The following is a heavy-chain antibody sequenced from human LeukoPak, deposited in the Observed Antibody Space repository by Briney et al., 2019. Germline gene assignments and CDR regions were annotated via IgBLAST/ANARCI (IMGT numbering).Heavy chain of an antibody. V-gene: IGHV3-66*01. D-gene: IGHD3-22*01. CDR2: IYSGGST. CDR1: GFTVGSNY. Sequence: PGGSLRLSRAASGFTVGSNYMSWVRQAPRKGLEWVSVIYSGGSTYYADSVKGRFTISRDNSKNTLYLQMNSLRAEDTAVYYCARDLFHYDSSGYGYWGQGTLVTVSS. CDR3: ARDLFHYDSSGYGY. J-gene: IGHJ4*02.